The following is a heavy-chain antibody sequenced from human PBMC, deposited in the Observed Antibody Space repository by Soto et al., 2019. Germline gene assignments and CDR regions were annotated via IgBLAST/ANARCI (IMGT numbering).Heavy chain of an antibody. J-gene: IGHJ4*02. CDR1: GDYLTSINH. CDR2: IYYSGST. Sequence: SETVSLTCAVSGDYLTSINHWAWTRQHTGKGLEWIGYIYYSGSTYYNPSLKSRVTISVDTSKNQFSLKLSSVTAADTAVYYCARSTNCGGDCYSPHTYYFDYWGQGTRGT. V-gene: IGHV4-31*11. CDR3: ARSTNCGGDCYSPHTYYFDY. D-gene: IGHD2-21*02.